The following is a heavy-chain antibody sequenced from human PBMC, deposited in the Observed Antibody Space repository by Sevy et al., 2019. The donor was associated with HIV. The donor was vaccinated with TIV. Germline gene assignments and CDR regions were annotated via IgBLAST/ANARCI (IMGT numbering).Heavy chain of an antibody. J-gene: IGHJ4*02. CDR2: LSFGCGKI. CDR3: AREGCTRPHDY. V-gene: IGHV3-23*01. CDR1: GFAFYDYS. D-gene: IGHD2-8*01. Sequence: GGSLRLSCAVSGFAFYDYSMSWIRRAPGKGLEWVATLSFGCGKIHYADSVKGRFTISRDNSKNSFYLQMDNLRVEDTALYYCAREGCTRPHDYWGQGTRVTVSS.